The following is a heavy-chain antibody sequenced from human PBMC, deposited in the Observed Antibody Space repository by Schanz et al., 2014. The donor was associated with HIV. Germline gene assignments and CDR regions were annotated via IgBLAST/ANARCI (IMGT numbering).Heavy chain of an antibody. CDR3: ARPDYDFWVDV. Sequence: QVQLVESGGDVVQPGRSLTLSCAASGFTFSDYYMSWIRQAPGKGLEWVSYISGSGNTIYYADSVKGRFTISRDNAKNSLSLQMNSLRAEDTAVYYCARPDYDFWVDVWGQGTTVTVSS. J-gene: IGHJ6*02. CDR1: GFTFSDYY. V-gene: IGHV3-11*01. CDR2: ISGSGNTI. D-gene: IGHD3-3*01.